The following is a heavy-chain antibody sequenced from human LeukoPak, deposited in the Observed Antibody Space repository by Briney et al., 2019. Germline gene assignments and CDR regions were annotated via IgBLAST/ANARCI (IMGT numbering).Heavy chain of an antibody. J-gene: IGHJ1*01. D-gene: IGHD3-22*01. CDR2: ISGSGGST. CDR3: ARGGADSSGYYYFQH. V-gene: IGHV3-23*01. Sequence: GGFLRLSCAASGSTFSSYAMSWVRQVPGKGLEWVSAISGSGGSTYYADSVKGRFTISRDNSKNTLYLQMNSLRAEDTAVYYCARGGADSSGYYYFQHWGQGTLVTVSS. CDR1: GSTFSSYA.